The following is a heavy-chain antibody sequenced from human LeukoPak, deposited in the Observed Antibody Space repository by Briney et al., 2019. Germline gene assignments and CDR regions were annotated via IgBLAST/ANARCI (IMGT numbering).Heavy chain of an antibody. Sequence: GGSLRLSCAASGFTFNTYVMNWVRQAPGKGLEWVSYISSSGSTIYYADSVKGRFTISRDNAKNSLYLQMNSLRAEDTAVYYCARGRHYDILTGYFGMAYYFDYWGQGTLVTVSS. CDR3: ARGRHYDILTGYFGMAYYFDY. J-gene: IGHJ4*02. V-gene: IGHV3-48*04. CDR1: GFTFNTYV. CDR2: ISSSGSTI. D-gene: IGHD3-9*01.